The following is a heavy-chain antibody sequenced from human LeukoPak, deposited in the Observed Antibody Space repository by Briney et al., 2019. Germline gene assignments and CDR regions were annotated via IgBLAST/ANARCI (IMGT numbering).Heavy chain of an antibody. CDR2: ISYDGSNK. D-gene: IGHD3-22*01. V-gene: IGHV3-30*18. CDR3: AKDQYYYDSSGYYYDYYYYGMDV. CDR1: GFTFSSYG. Sequence: PGGSLRLSCAASGFTFSSYGMHWVRQAPGKGLEWVAVISYDGSNKYYADSVKGRFTISRDNSKNTLYLQMNSLRAEDTAVYFCAKDQYYYDSSGYYYDYYYYGMDVWGQGTAVTVSS. J-gene: IGHJ6*02.